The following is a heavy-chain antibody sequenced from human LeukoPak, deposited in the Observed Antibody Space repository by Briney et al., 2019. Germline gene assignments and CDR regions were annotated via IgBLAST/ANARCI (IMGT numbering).Heavy chain of an antibody. J-gene: IGHJ4*02. Sequence: GASVKVSCKASGYTFTNYGISWVRQAPGQGLEWMGWISAYNGNTNYAQKLQGRVTMTTDTSTSTAYMELRSLRSDDTAVYYCARDLTKYMVRGVIPDYWGQGTLVTVSS. CDR3: ARDLTKYMVRGVIPDY. D-gene: IGHD3-10*01. CDR2: ISAYNGNT. CDR1: GYTFTNYG. V-gene: IGHV1-18*01.